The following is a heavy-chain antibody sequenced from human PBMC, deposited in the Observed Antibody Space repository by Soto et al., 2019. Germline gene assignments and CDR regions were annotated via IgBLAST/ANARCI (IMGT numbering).Heavy chain of an antibody. CDR1: GFTFSSYA. Sequence: QVQLVESGGGVVQPGRSLRLSCAASGFTFSSYAMNWVRQATGKGLEWVAVISYDGSNKYYADSVKGRFTISRDNSKNTVFLQMNSLRDEDTAVYYCAKDDYGMDVWCHGTTVTDSS. J-gene: IGHJ6*02. CDR2: ISYDGSNK. CDR3: AKDDYGMDV. V-gene: IGHV3-30*18.